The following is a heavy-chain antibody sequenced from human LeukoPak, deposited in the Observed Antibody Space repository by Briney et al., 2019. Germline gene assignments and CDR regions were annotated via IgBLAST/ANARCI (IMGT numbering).Heavy chain of an antibody. CDR3: TRGISSSWYSSGYYMDV. J-gene: IGHJ6*03. CDR1: EFTFITYW. V-gene: IGHV3-49*04. Sequence: GGSLRLSCAASEFTFITYWMSWVRQAPGKGLEWVGFIRSKAYGGTTEYAASVKGRFTISRDDSKSIAYLQMNSLKTEDTAVYYCTRGISSSWYSSGYYMDVWGKGTTVTISS. CDR2: IRSKAYGGTT. D-gene: IGHD6-13*01.